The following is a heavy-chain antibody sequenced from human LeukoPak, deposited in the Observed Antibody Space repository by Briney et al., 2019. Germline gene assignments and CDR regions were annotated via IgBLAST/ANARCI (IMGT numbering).Heavy chain of an antibody. CDR1: GGSISSGSYY. J-gene: IGHJ4*02. D-gene: IGHD6-19*01. Sequence: SQTLSPTCTVSGGSISSGSYYWSWIRQPAGKGLEWIGRIYTSGSTNYNPSLKSRVTISVDTSKNQFSLKLSSVTAADTAVYYCARARSSGWPDYWGQGTLVTVSS. CDR3: ARARSSGWPDY. CDR2: IYTSGST. V-gene: IGHV4-61*02.